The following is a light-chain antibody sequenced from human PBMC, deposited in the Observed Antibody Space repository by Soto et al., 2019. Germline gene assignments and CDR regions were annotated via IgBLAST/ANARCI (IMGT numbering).Light chain of an antibody. CDR2: LGS. CDR3: MQALQTPRT. V-gene: IGKV2-28*01. Sequence: DIVMTQSPLSLPVTPGEPASISCRSSQSLLHSNGYNYLDWYLQKPGQSPQLLIYLGSNRASGVPDRFSGSGSGTDFTLKISRVEAEDVGVYYGMQALQTPRTFGPGTKVDIK. CDR1: QSLLHSNGYNY. J-gene: IGKJ3*01.